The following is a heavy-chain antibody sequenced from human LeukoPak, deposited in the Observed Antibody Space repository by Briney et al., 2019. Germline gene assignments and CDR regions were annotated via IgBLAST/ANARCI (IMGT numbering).Heavy chain of an antibody. CDR1: GGSISSYY. J-gene: IGHJ4*02. V-gene: IGHV4-4*07. Sequence: PSETLSLTGTVSGGSISSYYWSWIRQPAGKGLEWIGRIYTSGSTNYDPSLKSRVTMSVDTSKNQFSLKLSSVTAADTAVYYCARDRARGPYYYDSSGPIDYWGQGTLVTVSS. CDR3: ARDRARGPYYYDSSGPIDY. D-gene: IGHD3-22*01. CDR2: IYTSGST.